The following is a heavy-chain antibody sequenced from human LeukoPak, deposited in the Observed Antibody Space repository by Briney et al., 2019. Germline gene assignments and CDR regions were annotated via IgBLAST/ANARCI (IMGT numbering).Heavy chain of an antibody. CDR1: GGSISSYY. V-gene: IGHV4-59*01. J-gene: IGHJ4*02. D-gene: IGHD2-15*01. Sequence: PSETLALTCTVSGGSISSYYWSWIRQPPGKGLEWIGYIYYSGSTNYNPSLKSRLTISVDTSKNQFSLKLSSVTAADTAVYYCARDNCSGGSCYPDYWGQGTLVTVSS. CDR3: ARDNCSGGSCYPDY. CDR2: IYYSGST.